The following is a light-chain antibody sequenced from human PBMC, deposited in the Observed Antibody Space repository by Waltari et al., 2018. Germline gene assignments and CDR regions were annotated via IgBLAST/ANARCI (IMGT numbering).Light chain of an antibody. Sequence: QAGMTQPPALSKGLGQTATLTCTEDNNNLDYRGAAWLRHHQGHPPKLLSSRAKSRPPGISERFSASRSRNTASLTITGLQPEDEADYYCLAWDNGLRSWVFGGGTKLTVL. CDR2: RAK. J-gene: IGLJ3*02. CDR3: LAWDNGLRSWV. CDR1: NNNLDYRG. V-gene: IGLV10-54*04.